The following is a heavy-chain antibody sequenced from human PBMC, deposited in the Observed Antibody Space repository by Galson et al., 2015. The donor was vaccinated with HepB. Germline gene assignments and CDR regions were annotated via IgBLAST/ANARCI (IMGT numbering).Heavy chain of an antibody. Sequence: SVKVSCKASGYTFTSYAMHWVRQAPGQRLEWMGWVNAGNGNTKYSQKFQGRVTITRDTSASTAYMELSSLRSEDTAVCYCARVKGRAAAGNGGLDYWGQGTLVTVSS. CDR2: VNAGNGNT. D-gene: IGHD6-13*01. V-gene: IGHV1-3*01. J-gene: IGHJ4*02. CDR3: ARVKGRAAAGNGGLDY. CDR1: GYTFTSYA.